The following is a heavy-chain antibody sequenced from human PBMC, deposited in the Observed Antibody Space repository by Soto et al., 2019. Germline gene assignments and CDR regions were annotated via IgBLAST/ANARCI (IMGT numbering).Heavy chain of an antibody. CDR3: ASDKQTGDGTDAFDL. J-gene: IGHJ3*01. V-gene: IGHV4-59*01. CDR2: IYYSGTT. Sequence: QLHLQESGPGLVKPSETLSLTCSVSGGSMRSYYWSWIRQPPGKGLEWIGFIYYSGTTNYNPSLKXRXTXXVDTSKNQFSLTVGSVTAADTAVYYCASDKQTGDGTDAFDLWGQGTIVTVSS. CDR1: GGSMRSYY. D-gene: IGHD7-27*01.